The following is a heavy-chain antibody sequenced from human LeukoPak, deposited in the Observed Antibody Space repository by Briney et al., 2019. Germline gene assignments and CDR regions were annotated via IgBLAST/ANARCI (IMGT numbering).Heavy chain of an antibody. J-gene: IGHJ3*01. CDR1: GFTFSSYG. D-gene: IGHD3-10*01. V-gene: IGHV3-23*01. CDR2: ISGSGGST. CDR3: ANDRGGLRGVPFDY. Sequence: PGGTLRLSCAASGFTFSSYGMSWVRQAPGKGLEWVSAISGSGGSTYYADSVRGRFTISRDNSKNTLYLQMNSLRAEDTAVYYCANDRGGLRGVPFDYWGQGTMVTVSS.